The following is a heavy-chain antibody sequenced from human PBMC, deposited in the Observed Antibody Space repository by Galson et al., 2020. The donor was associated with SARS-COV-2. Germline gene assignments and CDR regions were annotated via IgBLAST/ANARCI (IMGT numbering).Heavy chain of an antibody. Sequence: SETLSLTCTVSGGSISSYYWSWIRQPPGKGLEWIGYIYYSGSTNYNPSLKSRVTISVDTSKNQFSLKLSSVTAADTAVYYCARAVDNYFDYWGQGTLVTVSS. CDR1: GGSISSYY. D-gene: IGHD5-12*01. CDR2: IYYSGST. V-gene: IGHV4-59*13. CDR3: ARAVDNYFDY. J-gene: IGHJ4*02.